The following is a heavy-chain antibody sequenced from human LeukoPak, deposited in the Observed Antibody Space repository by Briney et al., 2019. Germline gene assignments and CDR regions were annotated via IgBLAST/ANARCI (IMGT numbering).Heavy chain of an antibody. CDR3: SAGEGYYDSSDYYSAWAFNV. D-gene: IGHD3-22*01. V-gene: IGHV3-11*04. CDR1: RFTFSDYY. J-gene: IGHJ3*01. Sequence: PGGSLRLSCAASRFTFSDYYMSWIRQAPGKGLEWVSYISNSGNTIYYADSVKGRFTISRDNAKNSLYLQLNSLRAEDTAMYYCSAGEGYYDSSDYYSAWAFNVWGQGTMVTVSS. CDR2: ISNSGNTI.